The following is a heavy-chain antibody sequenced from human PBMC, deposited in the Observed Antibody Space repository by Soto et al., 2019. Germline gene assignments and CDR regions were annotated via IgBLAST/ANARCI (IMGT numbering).Heavy chain of an antibody. CDR3: ARESIWLQSSVY. CDR2: INPSGGST. D-gene: IGHD5-12*01. Sequence: ASVKVSCKASGYTFTSYYMHWVRQAPGQGLEWMGIINPSGGSTSYAQKFQGRVTMTRDTSTSTVYMELSSLRSGDTAVYYCARESIWLQSSVYWGQGTLVTVSS. V-gene: IGHV1-46*01. CDR1: GYTFTSYY. J-gene: IGHJ4*02.